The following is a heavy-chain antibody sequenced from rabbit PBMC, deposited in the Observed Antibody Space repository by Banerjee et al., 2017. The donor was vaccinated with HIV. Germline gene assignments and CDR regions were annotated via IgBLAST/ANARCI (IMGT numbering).Heavy chain of an antibody. D-gene: IGHD4-1*01. V-gene: IGHV1S45*01. CDR1: GFDFSSNA. J-gene: IGHJ4*01. CDR2: IDTGSGST. Sequence: QEYLEESGGDLVKPEGSLTLTCKASGFDFSSNAMCWVRQAPGEGLEWIGCIDTGSGSTVYATWVNGRFTISKTSSTTVTLQMTTVTAADTATYLCARDLAGVIGWNFNLWGQGTLVTVS. CDR3: ARDLAGVIGWNFNL.